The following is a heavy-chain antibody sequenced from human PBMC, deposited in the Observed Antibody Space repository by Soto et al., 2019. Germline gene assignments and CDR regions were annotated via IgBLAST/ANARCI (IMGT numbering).Heavy chain of an antibody. CDR1: GVSINSGSSY. J-gene: IGHJ4*02. CDR3: VRAPTPLTKSGLDY. Sequence: PSETLSLTCTVSGVSINSGSSYWTWIRQFPGKGLEWIANIHYSGNTYYNPSLKSRVLISVDSSKSQFSQQLSSVTAAETAVYYCVRAPTPLTKSGLDYWGQGTLVTVSS. CDR2: IHYSGNT. V-gene: IGHV4-31*03. D-gene: IGHD1-26*01.